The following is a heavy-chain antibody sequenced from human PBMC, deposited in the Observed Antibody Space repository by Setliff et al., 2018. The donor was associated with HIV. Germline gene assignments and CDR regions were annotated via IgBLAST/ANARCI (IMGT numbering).Heavy chain of an antibody. J-gene: IGHJ5*02. Sequence: GGSLRLSCAASGFTFSSYWMSWVRQAPGKGLEWVANLKQDGSEKYYVDSVKGRFTISRDNAKNSLYLQMNSLRAEDTAVYYCARDVKQLALNWFDPWGQGTLVTVSS. CDR2: LKQDGSEK. V-gene: IGHV3-7*03. D-gene: IGHD6-6*01. CDR1: GFTFSSYW. CDR3: ARDVKQLALNWFDP.